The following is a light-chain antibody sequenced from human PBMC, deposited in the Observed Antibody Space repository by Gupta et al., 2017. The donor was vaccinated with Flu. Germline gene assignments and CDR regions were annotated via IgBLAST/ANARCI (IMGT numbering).Light chain of an antibody. CDR1: QSVSNDY. J-gene: IGKJ2*01. CDR3: QQYGSSLMYT. V-gene: IGKV3-20*01. Sequence: TLSLSPWQRATLACRARQSVSNDYLAWYQQKPGQAPRLLIYGASSRDTGTPDRFSGSGFGTDFTLTISRREPEDFAVYYCQQYGSSLMYTFGQGTKVEMK. CDR2: GAS.